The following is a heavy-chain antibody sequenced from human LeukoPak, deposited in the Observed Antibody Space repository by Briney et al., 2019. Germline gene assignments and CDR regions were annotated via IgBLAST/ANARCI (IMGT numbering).Heavy chain of an antibody. Sequence: EASVKVSCKASGYSFTSYGLSWVRQATGQGLEWMGWMNPNSGNTGYAQKFQGRVTMTRDTSISTAYMELTSLTSEDTAIYYCARGLAVAGTGYWGQGTLVTVSS. V-gene: IGHV1-8*01. J-gene: IGHJ4*02. CDR1: GYSFTSYG. CDR3: ARGLAVAGTGY. D-gene: IGHD6-19*01. CDR2: MNPNSGNT.